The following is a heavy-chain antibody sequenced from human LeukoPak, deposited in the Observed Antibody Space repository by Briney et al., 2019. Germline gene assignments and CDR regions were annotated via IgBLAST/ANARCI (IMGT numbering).Heavy chain of an antibody. V-gene: IGHV3-30-3*01. D-gene: IGHD2-2*01. CDR2: ISKDGSNK. Sequence: GGSLRLSCTASGFTFNSYAMHWVRQSPGKGLEWVAVISKDGSNKYCVDSVKGRLTISRDNSMNTVYLQMSSLRPDDTAVYYCAREDQQLPDYWGQGTLVTVSS. CDR1: GFTFNSYA. CDR3: AREDQQLPDY. J-gene: IGHJ4*02.